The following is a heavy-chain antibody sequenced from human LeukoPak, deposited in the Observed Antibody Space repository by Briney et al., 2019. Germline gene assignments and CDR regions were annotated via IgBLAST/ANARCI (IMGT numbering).Heavy chain of an antibody. J-gene: IGHJ4*02. V-gene: IGHV1-18*01. CDR3: VAVGQAPDY. CDR2: ISAYNGNT. CDR1: GGTFSSYA. Sequence: ASVKVSCKASGGTFSSYAISWVRQAPGQGLEWMGWISAYNGNTNYAQKLQGRVTMTTDTSTSTAYMELRSLRSDDTAVYYCVAVGQAPDYWGQGTLVTVSS. D-gene: IGHD1-26*01.